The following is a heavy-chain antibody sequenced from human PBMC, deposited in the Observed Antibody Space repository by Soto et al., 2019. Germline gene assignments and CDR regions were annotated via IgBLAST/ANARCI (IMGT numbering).Heavy chain of an antibody. CDR2: IKEDGSDK. V-gene: IGHV3-7*01. CDR1: GFTFRSHW. D-gene: IGHD3-10*01. Sequence: EVVLVESGGGLVQPGGSLRLSCVASGFTFRSHWMSWVRQAPGKGLEWVANIKEDGSDKYYVDSVKGRFTISRDNDKNSRDLEIDSLRIQDTAVYYCANEPGSGLTDGNWFQSWGQGNLVTVSS. CDR3: ANEPGSGLTDGNWFQS. J-gene: IGHJ5*01.